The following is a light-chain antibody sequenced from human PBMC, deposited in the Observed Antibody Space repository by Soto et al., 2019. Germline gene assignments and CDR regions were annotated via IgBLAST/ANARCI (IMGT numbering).Light chain of an antibody. J-gene: IGLJ1*01. CDR3: CSYAGSSTF. CDR2: EGS. V-gene: IGLV2-23*03. CDR1: SSDVGSYNL. Sequence: ALTQPASVSGSPGHSITISCTGTSSDVGSYNLVSWYQQHPGKAPKLMIYEGSKRPSGVSNRFSGSKSGNTASLTISGLQAEDEADYYCCSYAGSSTFFGTGTKVTVL.